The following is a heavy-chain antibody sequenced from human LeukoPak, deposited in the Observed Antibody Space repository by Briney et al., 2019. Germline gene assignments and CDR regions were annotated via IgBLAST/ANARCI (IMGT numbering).Heavy chain of an antibody. D-gene: IGHD2/OR15-2a*01. Sequence: LPGRSLRLSCAASGFTFSSYGMHWGRQAPGKGLEWVAVISYDGSNKYYADSVKGRFTISRDNSKNTLYLQMNSLRAEDTAVYYCARNSIDYWGQGTLVTVSS. CDR1: GFTFSSYG. CDR3: ARNSIDY. CDR2: ISYDGSNK. V-gene: IGHV3-30*03. J-gene: IGHJ4*02.